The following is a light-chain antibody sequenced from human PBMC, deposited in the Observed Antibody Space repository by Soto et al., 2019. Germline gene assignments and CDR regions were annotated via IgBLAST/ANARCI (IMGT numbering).Light chain of an antibody. J-gene: IGKJ5*01. V-gene: IGKV3-20*01. CDR2: SAS. CDR3: QQNGSLPIT. CDR1: QSLSGGY. Sequence: EIVLTQSPGTLSLSPGERATLSCRTSQSLSGGYLAWFQQTPGQTPRLLIYSASNRATGIPDRFSGSGSGKDFTLTISRLEPEDFVVYYCQQNGSLPITFGQGTRLEIK.